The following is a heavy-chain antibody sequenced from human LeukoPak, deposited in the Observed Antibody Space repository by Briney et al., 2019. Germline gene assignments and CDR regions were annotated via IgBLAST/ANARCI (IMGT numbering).Heavy chain of an antibody. D-gene: IGHD3-10*01. CDR2: IIPIFGTA. V-gene: IGHV1-69*05. CDR3: ARDGLLWFGVLYYYGLDV. Sequence: SVKVSCKASGGTFSSYAISWVRQAPGQGLEWMGGIIPIFGTANYAQKFQGRVTITTDESTSTAYMELSSLRSEDTAVYYCARDGLLWFGVLYYYGLDVWGQGTTVTVSS. CDR1: GGTFSSYA. J-gene: IGHJ6*02.